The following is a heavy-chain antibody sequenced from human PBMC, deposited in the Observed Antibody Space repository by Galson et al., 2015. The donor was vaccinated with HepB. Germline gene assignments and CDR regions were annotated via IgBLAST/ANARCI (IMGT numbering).Heavy chain of an antibody. CDR2: IDIGNTFT. D-gene: IGHD1-1*01. CDR1: GFTLSTYN. J-gene: IGHJ3*02. V-gene: IGHV3-21*01. CDR3: ARDLGTSRRAYDI. Sequence: SLRLSCAASGFTLSTYNMNWVRQAPGKGLEWVSFIDIGNTFTKYTESVKGRFTISRDDAKNSLYLQMSSLRAEDTALYYCARDLGTSRRAYDIWGQGTLVTVSS.